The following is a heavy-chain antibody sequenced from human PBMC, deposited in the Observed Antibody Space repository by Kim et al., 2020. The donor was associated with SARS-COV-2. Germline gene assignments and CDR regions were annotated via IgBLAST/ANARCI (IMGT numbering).Heavy chain of an antibody. J-gene: IGHJ4*02. CDR3: ATLTGWGRYYDSSGYRAY. Sequence: KGRVTISRDNAKNSLYLQMNSLRAEDTAVYYCATLTGWGRYYDSSGYRAYWGQGTLVTVSS. V-gene: IGHV3-11*06. D-gene: IGHD3-22*01.